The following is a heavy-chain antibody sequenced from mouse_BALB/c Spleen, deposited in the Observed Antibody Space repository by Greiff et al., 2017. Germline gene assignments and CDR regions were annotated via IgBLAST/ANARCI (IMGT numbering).Heavy chain of an antibody. D-gene: IGHD1-1*01. CDR2: INPSSGFT. V-gene: IGHV1-4*02. J-gene: IGHJ1*01. CDR1: GYTFTSYT. CDR3: ARWYCGSSYWYFDV. Sequence: SAAELARPGASVKMSCKASGYTFTSYTMHWVKQRPGQGLEWIGYINPSSGFTEYNQKFKDKTTLTADKSSSTAYMQLSSLTSEDSAVYYCARWYCGSSYWYFDVWGAGTTVTVSS.